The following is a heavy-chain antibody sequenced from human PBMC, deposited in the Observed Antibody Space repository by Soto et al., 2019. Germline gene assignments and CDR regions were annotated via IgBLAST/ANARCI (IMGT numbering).Heavy chain of an antibody. D-gene: IGHD5-12*01. CDR2: ISYDGSNK. CDR1: GFTFSSYA. V-gene: IGHV3-30-3*01. J-gene: IGHJ6*02. CDR3: ARDYYRFNSGYGFSMDV. Sequence: QVQLVESGGGVVQPGRSLRLSCAASGFTFSSYAMHWVRQAPCKGLERVAVISYDGSNKYYADSVKGRFTISRDNSKNKLYLQRNSLRADDTAVYYWARDYYRFNSGYGFSMDVWGQGTTVTVSS.